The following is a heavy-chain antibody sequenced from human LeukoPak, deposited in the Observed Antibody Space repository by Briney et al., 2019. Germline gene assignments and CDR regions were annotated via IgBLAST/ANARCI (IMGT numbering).Heavy chain of an antibody. CDR1: GFIFSGSA. D-gene: IGHD4-11*01. CDR3: TRDPGTDYSTYYFDY. CDR2: INGVSSHI. J-gene: IGHJ4*02. V-gene: IGHV3-21*01. Sequence: GGSLTLSCAASGFIFSGSAMNWVRQAPGKGLEWVSSINGVSSHIYYADSVKGRFTISRDNAKNSLYLQMNSLRAEDTAVYYCTRDPGTDYSTYYFDYWGQGTLVTVSS.